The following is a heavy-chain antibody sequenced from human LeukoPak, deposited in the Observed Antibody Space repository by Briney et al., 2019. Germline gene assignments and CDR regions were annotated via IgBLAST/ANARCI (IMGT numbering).Heavy chain of an antibody. CDR2: INHSGST. Sequence: SETLSLTCAVYGGSFSGYYWSWIRQLPGKGLEGIGEINHSGSTNYNPSLKSRVTISVDTSKNQFSLKLSSVTAAETAVYYCARAPLRARRTPSLGWFDPWGQGTLVTVSS. CDR3: ARAPLRARRTPSLGWFDP. J-gene: IGHJ5*02. CDR1: GGSFSGYY. V-gene: IGHV4-34*01. D-gene: IGHD6-6*01.